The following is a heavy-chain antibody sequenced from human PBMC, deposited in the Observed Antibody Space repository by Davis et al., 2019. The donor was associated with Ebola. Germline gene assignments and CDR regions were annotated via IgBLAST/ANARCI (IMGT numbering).Heavy chain of an antibody. CDR1: GFTFSGSA. V-gene: IGHV3-73*01. CDR2: IRSKANSYAT. D-gene: IGHD6-13*01. J-gene: IGHJ4*02. Sequence: GESLKISCAASGFTFSGSAMHWVRQASGKGLEWVGRIRSKANSYATAYAASVKGRFTISRDNSKNTLSLQMDSLRADDTAVYCCARGYSSTWPGDYWGQGTLVTVSS. CDR3: ARGYSSTWPGDY.